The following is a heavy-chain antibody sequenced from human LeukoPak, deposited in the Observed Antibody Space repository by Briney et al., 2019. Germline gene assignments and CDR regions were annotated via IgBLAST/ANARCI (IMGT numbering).Heavy chain of an antibody. Sequence: ASVKVSCKASGYTFTSYGISWVRQAPGQGLEWMGWISAYNGNTNYAQKLQGRVTMTTDTSTSTAYMELRSLRSDDTAVYYCARAGGGVCSSTSCPGDDAFDIWGQGTMVTVSS. CDR1: GYTFTSYG. CDR3: ARAGGGVCSSTSCPGDDAFDI. CDR2: ISAYNGNT. V-gene: IGHV1-18*01. J-gene: IGHJ3*02. D-gene: IGHD2-2*01.